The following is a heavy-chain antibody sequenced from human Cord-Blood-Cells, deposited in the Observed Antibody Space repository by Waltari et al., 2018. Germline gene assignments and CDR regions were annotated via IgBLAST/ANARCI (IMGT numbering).Heavy chain of an antibody. Sequence: EVQLLESGGGLVQPGGSLRLSCAASGFTFSRYAMTWVRQAPGKGLEWFSAISGSGGSKYYADSVKGRFTISRDNSKNTLYLQMNSLRAEDTAVYYCANLEGYSGYDFDYWGQGTLVTVSS. J-gene: IGHJ4*02. CDR3: ANLEGYSGYDFDY. CDR1: GFTFSRYA. V-gene: IGHV3-23*01. D-gene: IGHD5-12*01. CDR2: ISGSGGSK.